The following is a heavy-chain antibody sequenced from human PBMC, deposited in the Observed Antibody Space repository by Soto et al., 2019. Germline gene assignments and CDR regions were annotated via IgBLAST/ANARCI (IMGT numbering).Heavy chain of an antibody. V-gene: IGHV3-21*01. D-gene: IGHD4-17*01. J-gene: IGHJ4*02. Sequence: GGSLTLSRPASGFTFSSYTMNWVRQAPGKGLEWVSSISSSSSYIYYADSVKGRFTISRDNAKNSLYLQMNSLRAEDTAVYYCARVCEGDYSTYGDFADLHYWGQGTLVTVSS. CDR3: ARVCEGDYSTYGDFADLHY. CDR1: GFTFSSYT. CDR2: ISSSSSYI.